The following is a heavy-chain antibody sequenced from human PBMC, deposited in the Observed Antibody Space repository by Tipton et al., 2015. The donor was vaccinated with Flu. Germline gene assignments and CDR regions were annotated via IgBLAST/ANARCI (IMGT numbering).Heavy chain of an antibody. CDR1: GFSISTDYY. CDR3: ARHTGDSVRGVVDY. J-gene: IGHJ4*02. V-gene: IGHV4-38-2*01. CDR2: TYYDGST. D-gene: IGHD3-10*02. Sequence: TLSLTCAVSGFSISTDYYWGWARQSPGKGLEWIGSTYYDGSTFYNPSLKSRITISLDTSKNQFSLKLNSVTAADAAVYYCARHTGDSVRGVVDYWGQGTLVTVSS.